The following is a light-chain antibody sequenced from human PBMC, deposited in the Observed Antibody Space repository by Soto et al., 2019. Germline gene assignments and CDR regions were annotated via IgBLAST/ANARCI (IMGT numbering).Light chain of an antibody. J-gene: IGKJ1*01. CDR1: QNINSY. V-gene: IGKV1-39*01. CDR3: QQYNTYWT. CDR2: AAS. Sequence: DIQMTQSPSSLSASVGDRVTITCRARQNINSYLNWYQQKPGKAPKLLIYAASSLQSGVPSRFSGSGSGTDFTLTVSSLQPDDFATYYCQQYNTYWTFGQGTKVDIK.